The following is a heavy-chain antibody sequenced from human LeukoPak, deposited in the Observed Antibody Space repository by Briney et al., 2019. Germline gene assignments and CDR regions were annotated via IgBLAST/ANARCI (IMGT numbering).Heavy chain of an antibody. Sequence: PGASVKVSCKASGYTFTGYYMHWVRQAPGQGLEWMGWINPNSGGTNYAQKFQGRVTMTRDTSISTAYMELSRLRSDDTAVYYCARGYDFWSGSPFEANYWGQGTLGTVSS. CDR1: GYTFTGYY. V-gene: IGHV1-2*02. D-gene: IGHD3-3*01. J-gene: IGHJ4*02. CDR2: INPNSGGT. CDR3: ARGYDFWSGSPFEANY.